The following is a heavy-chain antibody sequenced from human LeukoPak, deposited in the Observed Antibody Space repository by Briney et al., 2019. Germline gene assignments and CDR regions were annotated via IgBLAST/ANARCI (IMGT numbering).Heavy chain of an antibody. CDR1: GGTFSSYA. J-gene: IGHJ4*02. D-gene: IGHD2-15*01. CDR2: IIPILGIA. Sequence: TSVKVSCKASGGTFSSYAISWVRQAPGQGLEWMGRIIPILGIANYAQKFQGRVTITAEKSTSTAYMELSSLRSEDTAVYYCATAPLGYCSGGSCYSGLFDYWGQGTLVTVSS. V-gene: IGHV1-69*04. CDR3: ATAPLGYCSGGSCYSGLFDY.